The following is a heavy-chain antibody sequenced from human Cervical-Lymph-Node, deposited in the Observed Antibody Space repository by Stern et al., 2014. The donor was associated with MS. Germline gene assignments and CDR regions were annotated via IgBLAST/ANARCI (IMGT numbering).Heavy chain of an antibody. CDR2: IYYSGRT. V-gene: IGHV4-39*01. D-gene: IGHD1-26*01. CDR1: GGSISSSSYY. Sequence: QVQLQESGPGLVKPSETLSLTCTVSGGSISSSSYYWGWIRQPPGKGLEWIGSIYYSGRTYYNPSLKSRVTISVDTSQHQFSLKLSSVTAADTAVYYCARHLVSGSYAFDYWGQGTLVTVSS. J-gene: IGHJ4*02. CDR3: ARHLVSGSYAFDY.